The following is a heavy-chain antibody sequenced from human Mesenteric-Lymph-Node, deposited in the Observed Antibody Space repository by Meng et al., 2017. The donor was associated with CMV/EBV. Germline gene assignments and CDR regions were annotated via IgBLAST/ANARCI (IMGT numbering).Heavy chain of an antibody. J-gene: IGHJ5*02. CDR1: GDTFTDYG. Sequence: SGDTFTDYGITWVRQVPRQGLEWMRWISAYNGHTNYAKKFQGRLTMTTDTSTSTAYMDLRSLTSDDTAVYYCARDLFYNTWYANWFDPWGQGTLVTVSS. CDR2: ISAYNGHT. D-gene: IGHD6-13*01. V-gene: IGHV1-18*01. CDR3: ARDLFYNTWYANWFDP.